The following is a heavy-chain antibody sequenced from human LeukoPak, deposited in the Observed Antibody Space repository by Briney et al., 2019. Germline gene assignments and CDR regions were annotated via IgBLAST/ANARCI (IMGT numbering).Heavy chain of an antibody. CDR2: IYYSGST. Sequence: SETLSLTCTVSGGSISNYLWSWIRQPPGKGRKWIGYIYYSGSTNYNPSLKSRVTILVDTSKIQFSLKVSSVTAADTAVYYCARGQYSGSCFDNWGQGSLVTVSS. CDR1: GGSISNYL. CDR3: ARGQYSGSCFDN. J-gene: IGHJ4*02. D-gene: IGHD1-26*01. V-gene: IGHV4-59*01.